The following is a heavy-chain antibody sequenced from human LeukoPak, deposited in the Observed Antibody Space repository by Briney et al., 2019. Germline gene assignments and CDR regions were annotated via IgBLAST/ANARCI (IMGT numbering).Heavy chain of an antibody. Sequence: PSETLSLTCAVSGGSISSGGYSWSWIRQPPGKGLEWIGSIYYSGSTYYNPSLKSRVTISVDTSKNQFSLKLSSVTAADTAVYYCARDTGGYSSGWFLGSWYFDLWGRGTLVTVSP. CDR2: IYYSGST. CDR1: GGSISSGGYS. CDR3: ARDTGGYSSGWFLGSWYFDL. J-gene: IGHJ2*01. D-gene: IGHD6-19*01. V-gene: IGHV4-30-2*03.